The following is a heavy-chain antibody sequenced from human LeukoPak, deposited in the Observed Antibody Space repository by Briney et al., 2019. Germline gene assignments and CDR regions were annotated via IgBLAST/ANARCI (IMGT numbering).Heavy chain of an antibody. V-gene: IGHV5-51*01. CDR2: IYPDDSDI. CDR1: GYTFSSYW. D-gene: IGHD6-19*01. CDR3: ARRLGPRGYFDH. Sequence: GQSLKISCRGSGYTFSSYWIGWVRQLPGKGLEWMGIIYPDDSDIRYSPSFQGQVTFSADKSISTAYLQWSGLKASDTAMYYCARRLGPRGYFDHWGQGTLVTVSS. J-gene: IGHJ4*02.